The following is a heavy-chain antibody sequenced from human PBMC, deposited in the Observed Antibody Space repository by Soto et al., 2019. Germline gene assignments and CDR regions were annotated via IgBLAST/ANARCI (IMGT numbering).Heavy chain of an antibody. V-gene: IGHV1-2*04. CDR2: INPNSGGT. J-gene: IGHJ4*02. Sequence: ASVKVSCKASGYTFTGYYMHWVRQAPGQGLEWMGWINPNSGGTNYAQKFQGWVTMTRDTSISTAYMELSRLRSDDTAVYYCARHVSRHGDYLFDYWGQGTLVTVSS. CDR1: GYTFTGYY. D-gene: IGHD4-17*01. CDR3: ARHVSRHGDYLFDY.